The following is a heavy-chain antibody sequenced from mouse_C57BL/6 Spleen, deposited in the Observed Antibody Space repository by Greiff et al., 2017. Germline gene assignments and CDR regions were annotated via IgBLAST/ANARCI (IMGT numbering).Heavy chain of an antibody. D-gene: IGHD1-1*01. V-gene: IGHV5-17*01. J-gene: IGHJ3*01. CDR2: ISSGSSTI. CDR1: GFTFSDYG. CDR3: ARTVTTVVARGFAD. Sequence: EVMLVESGGGLVKPGGSLKLSCAASGFTFSDYGMHWVRPAPEKGLEWVAYISSGSSTIYYADTVKGRFTISRDNAKNTLFLQRTSLRSEDTAMXYCARTVTTVVARGFADWGQGTLVTVSA.